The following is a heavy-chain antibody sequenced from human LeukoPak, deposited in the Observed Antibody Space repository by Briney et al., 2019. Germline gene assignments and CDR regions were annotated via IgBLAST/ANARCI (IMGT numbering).Heavy chain of an antibody. V-gene: IGHV3-43*02. CDR2: ISGDGGST. CDR3: AKDGYGDYAAYFDY. D-gene: IGHD4-17*01. CDR1: GFTFADYA. Sequence: GGSLRLSCAASGFTFADYAMHWVRQAPGKGLEWVCLISGDGGSTYYADSVKGRFTISRDNSKNSLYLQMNSLRTEDTALYYCAKDGYGDYAAYFDYWGQGTLVTVSS. J-gene: IGHJ4*02.